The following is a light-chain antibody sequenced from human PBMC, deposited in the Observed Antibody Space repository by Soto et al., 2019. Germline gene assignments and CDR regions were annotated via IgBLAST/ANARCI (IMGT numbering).Light chain of an antibody. J-gene: IGLJ2*01. CDR1: SSDVGCYKD. CDR2: EVT. CDR3: SSYTSSSTLVV. Sequence: QSALTQPASVSGSPGQSITISCTGTSSDVGCYKDVSWYQQHPGKAPKLMIYEVTNRPSGVSNRFSGSKSGNTASLTISGLQAEDEGDYYCSSYTSSSTLVVFGGGTKVTVL. V-gene: IGLV2-14*01.